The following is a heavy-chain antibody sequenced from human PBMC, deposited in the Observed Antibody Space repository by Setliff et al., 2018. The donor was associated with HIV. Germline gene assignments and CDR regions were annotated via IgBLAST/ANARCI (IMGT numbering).Heavy chain of an antibody. D-gene: IGHD3-22*01. V-gene: IGHV3-21*04. CDR1: GFNFSNYG. CDR2: ITSSSSHI. CDR3: AARPGVDSSGYYDYYYMDV. J-gene: IGHJ6*03. Sequence: GSLRLSCAASGFNFSNYGMHWVRQAPGKGLEWVSSITSSSSHIFNADSVKGRFTVSRDNAKNSLFLQMTNLRSEDTAVYYCAARPGVDSSGYYDYYYMDVWGKGTTVTVSS.